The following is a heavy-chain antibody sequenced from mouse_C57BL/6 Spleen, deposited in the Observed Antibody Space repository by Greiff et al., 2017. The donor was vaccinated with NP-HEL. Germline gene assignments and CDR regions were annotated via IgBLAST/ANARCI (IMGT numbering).Heavy chain of an antibody. Sequence: VQLKQSGPELVKPGASVKISCKASGYKFTDYYMNWVKQSHGKSLEWIGDINPNNGGTSYNQKFKGKATLTVDKSSSTAYMELRSLTSEDSAVYYWARSALDGYYLAWFAYWGQGTLVTVSA. J-gene: IGHJ3*01. D-gene: IGHD2-3*01. CDR3: ARSALDGYYLAWFAY. CDR1: GYKFTDYY. CDR2: INPNNGGT. V-gene: IGHV1-26*01.